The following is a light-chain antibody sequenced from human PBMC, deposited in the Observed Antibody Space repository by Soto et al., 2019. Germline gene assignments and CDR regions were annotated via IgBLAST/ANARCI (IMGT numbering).Light chain of an antibody. CDR1: QIVSTSY. J-gene: IGKJ2*01. V-gene: IGKV3-20*01. Sequence: EIVLTQSPGTLSLSPGERATLSCRASQIVSTSYLALYQQKPGQAPRLLIYGASSRATDIPDRFSGSGSGTDFTLTISRLEPEDFAVYYCQQYGSSPMYTFGQGTKLEIK. CDR3: QQYGSSPMYT. CDR2: GAS.